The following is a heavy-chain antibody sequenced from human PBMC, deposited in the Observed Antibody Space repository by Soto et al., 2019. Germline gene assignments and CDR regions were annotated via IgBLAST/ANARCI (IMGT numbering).Heavy chain of an antibody. CDR3: ATSYDSGFDP. CDR1: GYSFSTYA. Sequence: QLQLMQYGGEAKSPGASVKVSCEASGYSFSTYAISWLRQAPGQGLEWMGLITPNNGYTNYAQKFQGRLILTTDIPSSTAYMELTSLRYDDTAMYYCATSYDSGFDPWGQGTLVSVS. D-gene: IGHD3-3*01. V-gene: IGHV1-18*01. CDR2: ITPNNGYT. J-gene: IGHJ5*02.